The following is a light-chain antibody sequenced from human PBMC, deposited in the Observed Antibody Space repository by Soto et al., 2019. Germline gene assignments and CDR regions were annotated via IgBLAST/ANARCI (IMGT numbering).Light chain of an antibody. CDR2: WAS. V-gene: IGKV4-1*01. Sequence: DIVMTQSPDSLAVSLGERATINCKSSQSVLYSSNNKKYLAWYQHKPGQPPKLLIYWASSRESGVPDRFSGSGSGTDFTLTISSLQAEDVAVYYCQQYYSLPLTFGGGTKVDIK. CDR3: QQYYSLPLT. J-gene: IGKJ4*01. CDR1: QSVLYSSNNKKY.